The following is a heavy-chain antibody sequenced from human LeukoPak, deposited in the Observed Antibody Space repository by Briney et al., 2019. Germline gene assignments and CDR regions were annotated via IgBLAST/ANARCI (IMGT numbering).Heavy chain of an antibody. D-gene: IGHD3-16*01. CDR3: ARVKDPGGYYYYYYMDV. Sequence: SETLSLTCAVYGGSFSGYYWSWIRQPTGKGLEWIGEVNHSGSTNYNPSLKSRVTISVDTSKNQFSLKLSSVTAADTAMYYCARVKDPGGYYYYYYMDVWGKGTTVTVSS. CDR1: GGSFSGYY. CDR2: VNHSGST. J-gene: IGHJ6*03. V-gene: IGHV4-34*01.